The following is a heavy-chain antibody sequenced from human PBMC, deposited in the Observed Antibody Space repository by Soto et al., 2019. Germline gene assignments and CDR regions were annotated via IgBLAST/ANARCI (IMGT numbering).Heavy chain of an antibody. V-gene: IGHV3-15*07. Sequence: EVQLVESGGDLVKPGGSLRLSCAASGFTFTDAWINWVRQAPGKGLEWVGRIKSKAAGGTTDFAEPVKGSFAISIDDSTSIVYQQKNRLKTEDTAFYYCNTDFFSSTTGLRFDYWGHGNLVVVSS. CDR1: GFTFTDAW. CDR3: NTDFFSSTTGLRFDY. J-gene: IGHJ4*01. D-gene: IGHD1-1*01. CDR2: IKSKAAGGTT.